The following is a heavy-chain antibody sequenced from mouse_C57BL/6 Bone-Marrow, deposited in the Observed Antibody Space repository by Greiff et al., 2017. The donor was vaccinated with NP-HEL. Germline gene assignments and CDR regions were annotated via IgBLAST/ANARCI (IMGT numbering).Heavy chain of an antibody. CDR3: ATYDGYYVFAY. D-gene: IGHD2-3*01. Sequence: EVKLQESGPGLVKPSQSLSLTCSVTGYSITSGYYWNWIRQFPGNKLEWMGYISYDGSNNYNPSLKNRISITRDTSKNQFFLKLNSVTTEDTATYYCATYDGYYVFAYWGQGTLVTVSA. V-gene: IGHV3-6*01. CDR1: GYSITSGYY. CDR2: ISYDGSN. J-gene: IGHJ3*01.